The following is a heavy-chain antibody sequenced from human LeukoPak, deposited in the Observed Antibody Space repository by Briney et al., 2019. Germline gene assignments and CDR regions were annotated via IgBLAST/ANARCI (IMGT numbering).Heavy chain of an antibody. CDR1: GGSIISGDYY. V-gene: IGHV4-30-4*01. CDR3: ARGQTYYYDSSGYPTYYFDY. J-gene: IGHJ4*02. Sequence: SSETLSLTCTVSGGSIISGDYYWSWIRQPPGKGLEWIGYIFYSGSTYYNPSLKSRVTISVDTSKNQFSLKLSSVTAADTAVYYCARGQTYYYDSSGYPTYYFDYWGQGTLVTVSS. CDR2: IFYSGST. D-gene: IGHD3-22*01.